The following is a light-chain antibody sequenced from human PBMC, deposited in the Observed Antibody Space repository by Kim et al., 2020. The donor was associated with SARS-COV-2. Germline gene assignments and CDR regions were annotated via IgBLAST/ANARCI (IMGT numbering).Light chain of an antibody. V-gene: IGKV1-5*03. CDR3: QQYSTYSYT. CDR1: QSISSW. Sequence: SASVGDRVTITCRASQSISSWLAWYQQKPGKPPTRLMYKASSLLSGVPSRFSGSGSGTEFTLTISSLQPDDFATYYCQQYSTYSYTFGQGTKLEI. J-gene: IGKJ2*01. CDR2: KAS.